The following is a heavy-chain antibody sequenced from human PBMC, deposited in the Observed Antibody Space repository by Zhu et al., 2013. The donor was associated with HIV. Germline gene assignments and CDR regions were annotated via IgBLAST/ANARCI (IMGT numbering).Heavy chain of an antibody. CDR3: ARDGTALDY. V-gene: IGHV3-30-3*01. J-gene: IGHJ4*02. CDR2: ISFDGNNK. CDR1: GFTFSSYT. Sequence: VQLVESGGGVVQPGRSLRLSCAASGFTFSSYTMHWVRQAPGKGLEWMAVISFDGNNKYYADSVKGRFTISRDNSKNTLYLQMNSLRAEDTAVYYCARDGTALDYWGQGTLVTVSS. D-gene: IGHD1-26*01.